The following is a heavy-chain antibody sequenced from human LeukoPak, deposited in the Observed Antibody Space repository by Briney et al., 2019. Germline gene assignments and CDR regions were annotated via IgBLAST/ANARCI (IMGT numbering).Heavy chain of an antibody. CDR1: GGSISSYY. D-gene: IGHD6-6*01. CDR2: IYYSGST. J-gene: IGHJ5*02. V-gene: IGHV4-59*12. Sequence: KASETLSLTCTVSGGSISSYYWSWIRQPPGKGLEWFGYIYYSGSTNNNPSLKSRVTISVDTSKNQFSLKLSSVTAADTAVYYCARCYSSSSYGWFDPWGQGTLVTVSS. CDR3: ARCYSSSSYGWFDP.